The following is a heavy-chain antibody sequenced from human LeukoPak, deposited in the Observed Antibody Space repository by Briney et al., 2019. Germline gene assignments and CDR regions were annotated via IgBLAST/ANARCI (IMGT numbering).Heavy chain of an antibody. CDR1: GFTVSSNY. V-gene: IGHV3-53*01. CDR3: ARGRGYCSSTSCSDYYYYMDV. Sequence: GGSLRLSCAASGFTVSSNYMSWVRQAPGKGLEWVSVIYSGGSTYYADSVKGRFTISRDNAKNSLYLQMNSLRAEDTAVYYCARGRGYCSSTSCSDYYYYMDVWGKGTTVTVSS. CDR2: IYSGGST. D-gene: IGHD2-2*01. J-gene: IGHJ6*03.